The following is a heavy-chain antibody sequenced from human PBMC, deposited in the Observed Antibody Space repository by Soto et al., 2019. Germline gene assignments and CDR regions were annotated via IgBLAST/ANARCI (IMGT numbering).Heavy chain of an antibody. CDR2: IIPIFGTA. V-gene: IGHV1-69*13. D-gene: IGHD6-6*01. J-gene: IGHJ6*02. Sequence: GASVKVSCKASGGTFSSYAISCVRQAPGQGLEWMGGIIPIFGTANYAQKFQGRVTITADESTSTAYMELSSLRSEDTAVYYCARDRGVAAPPHYYYYYGMDVWGQGTTVTGLL. CDR3: ARDRGVAAPPHYYYYYGMDV. CDR1: GGTFSSYA.